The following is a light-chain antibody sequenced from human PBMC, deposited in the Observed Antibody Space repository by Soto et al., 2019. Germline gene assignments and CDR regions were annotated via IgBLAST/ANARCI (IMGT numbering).Light chain of an antibody. J-gene: IGKJ2*01. CDR1: QSISSY. Sequence: DIQMTQSPSSLSASVGDRVTITCRASQSISSYLNWYQQKPGKAPKLLIYATSSLQSGVPSRFSGSGSGTDFTLTISSLQPEDFATYSCQQSYSSPYTFGQGTMLEIK. V-gene: IGKV1-39*01. CDR2: ATS. CDR3: QQSYSSPYT.